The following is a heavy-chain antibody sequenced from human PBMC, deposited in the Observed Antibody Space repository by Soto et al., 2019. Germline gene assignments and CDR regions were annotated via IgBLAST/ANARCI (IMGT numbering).Heavy chain of an antibody. CDR3: ARGGVPSSRPSLCYG. Sequence: TLSLTCAVSGGSISSGGYCWSWIQHPPGEALEWIGYIYHSVRTYYNPSIKSRVTISVDRSKKQFSLKLSAVTAADTAVYYCARGGVPSSRPSLCYGWGQGNVVSVSS. CDR2: IYHSVRT. D-gene: IGHD6-13*01. J-gene: IGHJ4*02. V-gene: IGHV4-30-2*01. CDR1: GGSISSGGYC.